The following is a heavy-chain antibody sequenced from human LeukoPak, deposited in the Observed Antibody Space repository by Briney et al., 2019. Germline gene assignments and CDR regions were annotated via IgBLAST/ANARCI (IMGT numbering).Heavy chain of an antibody. CDR2: IYHSGST. CDR3: AVEVADRGYLFVY. CDR1: GYSISSGHY. Sequence: SETLSLTCTVSGYSISSGHYWGWNRQPPGKGLEWIGSIYHSGSTNYNPSLKSRVTISADTSKKQFFLKLSSVTAADTAVYYCAVEVADRGYLFVYWGQGTLVTVSS. D-gene: IGHD2-15*01. J-gene: IGHJ4*02. V-gene: IGHV4-38-2*02.